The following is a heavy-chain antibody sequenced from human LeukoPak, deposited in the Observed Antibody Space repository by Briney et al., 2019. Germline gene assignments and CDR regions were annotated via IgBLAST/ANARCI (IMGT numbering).Heavy chain of an antibody. V-gene: IGHV1-18*01. CDR1: GYTFTSYG. CDR2: ISAYNGNT. D-gene: IGHD2-2*02. Sequence: ASVKVSCKASGYTFTSYGISWVRQAPGQGLEWMGWISAYNGNTNYAQKLQGRVTMTTDTSTSTAYMELRSLRSDDTAVYYCARVRSMIVVVPAAIRGWFDPWGQGTLVTVSS. CDR3: ARVRSMIVVVPAAIRGWFDP. J-gene: IGHJ5*02.